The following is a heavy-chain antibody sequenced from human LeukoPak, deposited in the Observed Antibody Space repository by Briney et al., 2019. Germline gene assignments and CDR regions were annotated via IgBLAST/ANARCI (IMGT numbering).Heavy chain of an antibody. D-gene: IGHD6-13*01. V-gene: IGHV4-38-2*02. CDR2: IYHSGST. CDR1: GYSISSGYY. CDR3: AREPEGVAAAGSFDY. Sequence: SETLSLTCTVSGYSISSGYYWGWIRQPPGKGLEWIGSIYHSGSTYYNPSLKSRVTISVDTSKNQFSLKLSSVTAADTAVYYCAREPEGVAAAGSFDYWGQGTLVTVSS. J-gene: IGHJ4*02.